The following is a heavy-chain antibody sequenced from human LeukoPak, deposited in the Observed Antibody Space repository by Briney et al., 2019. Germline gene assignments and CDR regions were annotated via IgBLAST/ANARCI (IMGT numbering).Heavy chain of an antibody. V-gene: IGHV1-69*04. J-gene: IGHJ6*02. D-gene: IGHD2-2*01. CDR1: GGTFSSYA. CDR3: ARANQGYHDENYYYYYGMDV. Sequence: SVKVSCKASGGTFSSYAISWVRQAPGQGLEWTGRIIPILGIANYAQKFQGRVTITADKSTSTAYMELSSLRSEDTAVYYCARANQGYHDENYYYYYGMDVWGQGTTVTVSS. CDR2: IIPILGIA.